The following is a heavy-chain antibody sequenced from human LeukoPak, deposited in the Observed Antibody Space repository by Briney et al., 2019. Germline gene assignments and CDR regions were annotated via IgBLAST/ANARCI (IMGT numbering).Heavy chain of an antibody. J-gene: IGHJ4*02. V-gene: IGHV3-53*01. CDR3: ARDHYDSSGYYHDY. Sequence: GGSLRLSCAASGFTVSSNYMSWVRHAPGKGLEWVSVIYRGGSTYYADSVKGRFTISRDNSKNTLYLQMNSLRAEDTAVYYCARDHYDSSGYYHDYWGQGTLVTVSS. CDR1: GFTVSSNY. CDR2: IYRGGST. D-gene: IGHD3-22*01.